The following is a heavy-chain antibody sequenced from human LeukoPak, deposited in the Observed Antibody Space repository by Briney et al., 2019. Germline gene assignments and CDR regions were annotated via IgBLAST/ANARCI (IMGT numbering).Heavy chain of an antibody. J-gene: IGHJ6*02. CDR1: GGSLSSYY. D-gene: IGHD6-19*01. V-gene: IGHV4-59*01. CDR3: ARAQCSGSDRFGMDV. Sequence: SETLSLTCTVSGGSLSSYYWSWIRHPPGKGLEWLGYIYYSGSATYNPSLNSRITISVDTSNNQFSLSLSSVTAADTAVYYCARAQCSGSDRFGMDVWGQGTTVCVSS. CDR2: IYYSGSA.